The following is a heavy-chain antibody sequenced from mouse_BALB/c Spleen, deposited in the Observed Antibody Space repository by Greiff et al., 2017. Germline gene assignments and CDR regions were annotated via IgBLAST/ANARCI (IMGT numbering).Heavy chain of an antibody. CDR1: GYTFTSYV. J-gene: IGHJ3*01. D-gene: IGHD2-1*01. Sequence: EVQLQQSGPELVKPGASVKMSCKASGYTFTSYVMHWVKQKPGQGLEWIGYINPYNDGTKYNEKFKGKATLTSDKSSSTAYMELSSLTSEDSAVYYCASEDGNYPAWFAYWGQGTLVTVSA. V-gene: IGHV1-14*01. CDR3: ASEDGNYPAWFAY. CDR2: INPYNDGT.